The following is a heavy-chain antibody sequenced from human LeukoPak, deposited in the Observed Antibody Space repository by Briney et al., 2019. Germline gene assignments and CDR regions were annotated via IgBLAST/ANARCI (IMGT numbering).Heavy chain of an antibody. V-gene: IGHV3-30*04. D-gene: IGHD4-11*01. J-gene: IGHJ4*02. CDR1: GFTFSSYA. CDR3: ARGTTAFDY. CDR2: ISYDGSNK. Sequence: PGRSLRLSCAASGFTFSSYAMHWVRQAPGKGLEWVAVISYDGSNKDYADSVKGRFTISRDNSKNTLYLQMNSLRAEDTAVYYCARGTTAFDYWGQGTLVTVSS.